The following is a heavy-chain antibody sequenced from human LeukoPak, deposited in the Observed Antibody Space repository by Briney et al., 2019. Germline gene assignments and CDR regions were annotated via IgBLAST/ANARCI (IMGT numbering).Heavy chain of an antibody. J-gene: IGHJ4*02. CDR3: ARDRCSSTSCYVTY. Sequence: AGGSLRLSCAASGFTFSSYSMNWVRQAPGKGLEWVSSISSSSSYIYYADSVKGRFTISRDNAKNSLYLQMNSLRAEDTAVYYCARDRCSSTSCYVTYWGQGTLVTVSS. D-gene: IGHD2-2*01. V-gene: IGHV3-21*01. CDR2: ISSSSSYI. CDR1: GFTFSSYS.